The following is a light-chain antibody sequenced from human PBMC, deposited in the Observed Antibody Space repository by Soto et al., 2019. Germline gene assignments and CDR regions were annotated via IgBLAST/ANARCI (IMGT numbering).Light chain of an antibody. J-gene: IGKJ4*01. CDR1: QSVRSN. CDR2: GAS. Sequence: EIVMTRSPATLSVSPGERATLFRRASQSVRSNFLAWYQQKPGQAPRLLIYGASTRATGVPARFSGSGSGTEFTLTISSLQSEDFAVYYCQQYSDWPLTLGGGTKVEIK. CDR3: QQYSDWPLT. V-gene: IGKV3-15*01.